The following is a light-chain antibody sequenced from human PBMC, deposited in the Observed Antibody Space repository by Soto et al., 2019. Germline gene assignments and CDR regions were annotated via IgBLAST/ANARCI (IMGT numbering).Light chain of an antibody. J-gene: IGKJ4*01. CDR2: GAS. Sequence: IGFTQSPVTLSLSPGGRATLSCRASQSVSRNYVAWYQQKPGQAPRLLIYGASSRASGIPDRFSGSGSGADFTLSITRLEPEDFAPYYCQQYGSTPLTLGGGTKVDIK. V-gene: IGKV3-20*01. CDR3: QQYGSTPLT. CDR1: QSVSRNY.